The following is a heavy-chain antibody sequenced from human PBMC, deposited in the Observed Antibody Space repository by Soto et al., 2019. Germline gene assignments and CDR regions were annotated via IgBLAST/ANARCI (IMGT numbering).Heavy chain of an antibody. CDR2: ISYDGSNK. V-gene: IGHV3-30*18. Sequence: GGSLRLSCAASGFTFSSYGMHWVRQAPGKGLEWVAVISYDGSNKYYADSVKGRFTISRDNSKNTLYLQMNSLRAEDTAVYYCAKDRNVVPAAKHYYYYGMDVWGQGTTVTVSS. CDR1: GFTFSSYG. D-gene: IGHD2-2*01. J-gene: IGHJ6*02. CDR3: AKDRNVVPAAKHYYYYGMDV.